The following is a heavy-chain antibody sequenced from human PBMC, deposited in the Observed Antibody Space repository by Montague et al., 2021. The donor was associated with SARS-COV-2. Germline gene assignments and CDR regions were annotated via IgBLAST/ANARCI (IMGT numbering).Heavy chain of an antibody. CDR2: IDWDDDK. CDR3: ATTIYDYVWGTRVEFDY. D-gene: IGHD3-16*01. J-gene: IGHJ4*02. Sequence: PALVKPTQTLTLTCTFSGSSLSTSGMCVSWIRQPPGKALEWLALIDWDDDKYYSTSLKTRLTISKDTSKNQVVLTMTNMDPVDTATYYCATTIYDYVWGTRVEFDYWGQGTLVTVSS. V-gene: IGHV2-70*01. CDR1: GSSLSTSGMC.